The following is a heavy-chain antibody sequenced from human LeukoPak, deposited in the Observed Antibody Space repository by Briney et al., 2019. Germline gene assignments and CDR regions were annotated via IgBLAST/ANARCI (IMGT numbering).Heavy chain of an antibody. J-gene: IGHJ4*02. CDR2: IYYSGST. Sequence: SETLSLTCAVSGGSISSGGYSWSWIRQPPGKGLEWIGYIYYSGSTNYNPSLKSRVTISVDTSKNQFSLKLSSVTAADTAVYYCARLGGWGYFDYWGQGTLVTVSS. D-gene: IGHD5-12*01. V-gene: IGHV4-61*08. CDR1: GGSISSGGYS. CDR3: ARLGGWGYFDY.